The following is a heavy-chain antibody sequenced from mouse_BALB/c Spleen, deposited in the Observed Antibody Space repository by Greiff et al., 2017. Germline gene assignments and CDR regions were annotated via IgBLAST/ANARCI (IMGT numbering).Heavy chain of an antibody. Sequence: QVQLQQSGPELVKPGASVRISCKASGYTFTSYYIHWVKQRPGQGLEWIGWIYPGNVNTKYNEKFKGKATLTADKSSSTAYMQLSSLTSEDSAVYFCARDDYYDASFAYWGQGTLVTVSA. J-gene: IGHJ3*01. CDR2: IYPGNVNT. D-gene: IGHD1-1*01. CDR1: GYTFTSYY. V-gene: IGHV1S56*01. CDR3: ARDDYYDASFAY.